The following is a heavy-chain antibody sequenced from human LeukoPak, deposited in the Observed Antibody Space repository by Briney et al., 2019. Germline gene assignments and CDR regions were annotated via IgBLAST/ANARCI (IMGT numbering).Heavy chain of an antibody. V-gene: IGHV3-21*01. CDR2: ISSSSSYI. Sequence: GGSLRLSCAASGFTFSSYSMNWVRQAPGKGLERVSSISSSSSYIYYVDSVKGRFTISRDNAKNSLYLQMNSLRAEDTAVYYCARDSGWQQLTSRGPFDYWGQGTLVTVSS. CDR3: ARDSGWQQLTSRGPFDY. D-gene: IGHD6-13*01. J-gene: IGHJ4*02. CDR1: GFTFSSYS.